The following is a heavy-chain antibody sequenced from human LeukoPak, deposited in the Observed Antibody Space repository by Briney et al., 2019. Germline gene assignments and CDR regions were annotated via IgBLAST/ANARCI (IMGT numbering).Heavy chain of an antibody. D-gene: IGHD5-12*01. J-gene: IGHJ4*02. V-gene: IGHV3-30-3*01. CDR3: ARDRSGFYSVDY. CDR1: GFTFSENN. CDR2: LSNDENSY. Sequence: GMSLRLSCAASGFTFSENNVRWVRQAPGKGLEWVALLSNDENSYAYADSVKGRFTLSGDKSKTTLYLQMNSLRAEDTAVYYCARDRSGFYSVDYWGQGTLVTVSS.